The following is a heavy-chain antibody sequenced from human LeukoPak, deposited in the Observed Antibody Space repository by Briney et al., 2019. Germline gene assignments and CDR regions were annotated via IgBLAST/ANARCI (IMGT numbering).Heavy chain of an antibody. J-gene: IGHJ4*02. V-gene: IGHV3-49*04. Sequence: GGSLRLSCAASGFTFDHYSMNWVRQAPGKGLEWVGFIRGSVYGGATEYAASVKGRFTVSTDASKTIGYLQMTSLKTEHTAIYYCTRESPKYVFDSWGQGTLVTVSS. CDR3: TRESPKYVFDS. CDR1: GFTFDHYS. CDR2: IRGSVYGGAT. D-gene: IGHD2-8*01.